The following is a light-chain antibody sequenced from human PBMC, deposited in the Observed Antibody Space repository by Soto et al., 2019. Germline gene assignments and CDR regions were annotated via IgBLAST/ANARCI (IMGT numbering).Light chain of an antibody. Sequence: EILFTQSPGTLSLSPGERATLSCRASQSVSSRYLAWYQQKPGQAPRLLIYGESTRATGIPARFSGSGSEPEFTLTISSLQSEDLAVYYCQQYNNGATFGGGTKV. CDR2: GES. V-gene: IGKV3-15*01. CDR1: QSVSSRY. CDR3: QQYNNGAT. J-gene: IGKJ4*01.